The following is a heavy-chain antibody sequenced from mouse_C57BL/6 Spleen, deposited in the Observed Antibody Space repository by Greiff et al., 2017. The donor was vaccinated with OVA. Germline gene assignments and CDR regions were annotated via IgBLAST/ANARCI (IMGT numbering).Heavy chain of an antibody. Sequence: VQLQQPGAELVKPGASVKMSCKASGYTFTSYWITWVKQRPGQGLEWIGDIYPGSGSTNYNEKFKSKATLTVDTSSSTAYMQLSSLTSEDSAVYYCARNDYGSSSFAYWSQGTLVTVSA. CDR1: GYTFTSYW. CDR2: IYPGSGST. CDR3: ARNDYGSSSFAY. J-gene: IGHJ3*01. D-gene: IGHD1-1*01. V-gene: IGHV1-55*01.